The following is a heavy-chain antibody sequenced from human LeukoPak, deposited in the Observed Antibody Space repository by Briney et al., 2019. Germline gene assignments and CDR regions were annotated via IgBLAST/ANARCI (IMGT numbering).Heavy chain of an antibody. V-gene: IGHV3-23*01. CDR1: GFTFSSYA. J-gene: IGHJ4*02. CDR3: AGAYSSGWYYFDY. D-gene: IGHD6-13*01. CDR2: ISGSGGNT. Sequence: PGGSLRLSCAASGFTFSSYAMSWVRQAPGKGLEWVSSISGSGGNTYYADSVKGRFTISRDNSKNTLYLQMNSLRAEDTAVYYRAGAYSSGWYYFDYWGQGTLVTVSS.